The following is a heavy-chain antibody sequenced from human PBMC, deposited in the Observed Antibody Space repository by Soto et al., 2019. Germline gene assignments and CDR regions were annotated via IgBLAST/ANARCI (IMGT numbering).Heavy chain of an antibody. CDR2: IYYSGST. CDR3: AAGYYYDSSGYFDY. J-gene: IGHJ4*02. Sequence: SETLSLTCTVSGGSISSSSYYWGWIRQPPGKGLEWIGSIYYSGSTYYNPSLKSRVTISVDTSKNQFSLKLSSVTAADTAVYYCAAGYYYDSSGYFDYWGQGTLVTVSS. D-gene: IGHD3-22*01. CDR1: GGSISSSSYY. V-gene: IGHV4-39*01.